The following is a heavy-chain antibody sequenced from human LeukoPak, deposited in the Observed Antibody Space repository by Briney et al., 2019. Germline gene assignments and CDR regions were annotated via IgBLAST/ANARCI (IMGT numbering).Heavy chain of an antibody. CDR3: AGGPNYDILTGYWTPTGVRTDY. CDR1: GFTFGDYA. Sequence: PGGSLRLSCAASGFTFGDYAMHWVRQAPGKGLEWVSVISGDGGSTYYADSVKGRFTISRDNSKNSLHLQMNSLTTEDTALYYCAGGPNYDILTGYWTPTGVRTDYWGQGTLVTVSS. V-gene: IGHV3-43*02. D-gene: IGHD3-9*01. J-gene: IGHJ4*02. CDR2: ISGDGGST.